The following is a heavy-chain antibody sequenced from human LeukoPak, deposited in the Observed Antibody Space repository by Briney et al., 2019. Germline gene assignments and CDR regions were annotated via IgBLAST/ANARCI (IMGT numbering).Heavy chain of an antibody. Sequence: GGSLRLSCAASGFTFSSYAMSWVRQAPGKGLEWVSVIYSGGSSYYADSVKGRFTISRDNSKNTVYLQMNSLRVEDTAVYYCARGMGGYGGYDYWGQGTLVTVSS. J-gene: IGHJ4*02. V-gene: IGHV3-66*01. CDR3: ARGMGGYGGYDY. D-gene: IGHD5-12*01. CDR1: GFTFSSYA. CDR2: IYSGGSS.